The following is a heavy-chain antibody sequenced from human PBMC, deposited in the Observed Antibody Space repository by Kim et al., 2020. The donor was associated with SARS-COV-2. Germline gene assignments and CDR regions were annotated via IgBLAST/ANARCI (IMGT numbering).Heavy chain of an antibody. CDR2: IGTAGDP. CDR1: GFTFSSYD. J-gene: IGHJ6*02. D-gene: IGHD3-3*01. CDR3: ARAREGGYDFWSGYPYGMDV. V-gene: IGHV3-13*05. Sequence: GGSLRLSCAASGFTFSSYDMHWVRQATGKGLEWVSAIGTAGDPYYPGSVKGRFTISRENAKNSLYLQMNSLRAGDTAVYYCARAREGGYDFWSGYPYGMDVWGQGTTVTVSS.